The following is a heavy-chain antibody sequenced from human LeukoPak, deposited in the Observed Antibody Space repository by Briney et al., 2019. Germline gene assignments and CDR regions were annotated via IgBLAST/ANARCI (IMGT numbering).Heavy chain of an antibody. Sequence: PGGSLRLSCAASGFTFSSYGMHWVHQAPGKGLEWVAVISYDGSNKYYADSVKGRFTISRDNSKNTLYLQMNSLRAEDTAVYYCRVEMATIRFDYWGQGTLVTVSS. V-gene: IGHV3-30*03. CDR2: ISYDGSNK. J-gene: IGHJ4*02. CDR3: RVEMATIRFDY. D-gene: IGHD5-24*01. CDR1: GFTFSSYG.